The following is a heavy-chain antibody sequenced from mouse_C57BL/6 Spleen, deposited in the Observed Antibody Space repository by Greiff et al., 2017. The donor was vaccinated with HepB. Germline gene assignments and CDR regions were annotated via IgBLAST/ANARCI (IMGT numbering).Heavy chain of an antibody. D-gene: IGHD1-1*02. CDR3: ARDGGTWVAY. V-gene: IGHV3-1*01. CDR1: GYSITSGYD. Sequence: EVKVEESGPGMVKPSQSLSLTCTVTGYSITSGYDWHWIRHFPGNKLEWMGYISYSGSTNYNPSLKSRISITHDTSKNHFFLKLNSVTTEDTATYYCARDGGTWVAYWGQGTLVTVSA. J-gene: IGHJ3*01. CDR2: ISYSGST.